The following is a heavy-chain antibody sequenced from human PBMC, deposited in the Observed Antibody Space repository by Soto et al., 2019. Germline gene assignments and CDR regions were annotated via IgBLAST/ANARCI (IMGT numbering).Heavy chain of an antibody. J-gene: IGHJ4*02. D-gene: IGHD1-1*01. Sequence: QVQLQESGPGLVKPSQTLSLTCTVSGGSISSGGYYWSWIRQHPGKGLEWIGYIYYSGSTYYNPTLKSRSTVSVVTSKNQCSLKMSSVTAADPAVYYCARGPQLEPRFDYWGQGTLVTVSS. CDR1: GGSISSGGYY. CDR2: IYYSGST. V-gene: IGHV4-31*03. CDR3: ARGPQLEPRFDY.